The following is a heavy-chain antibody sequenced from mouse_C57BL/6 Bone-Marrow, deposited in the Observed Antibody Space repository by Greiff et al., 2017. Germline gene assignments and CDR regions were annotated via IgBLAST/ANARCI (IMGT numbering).Heavy chain of an antibody. CDR3: ARSQNWDWIAY. CDR1: GYAFTNYL. V-gene: IGHV1-54*01. CDR2: INPGSGGT. D-gene: IGHD4-1*01. Sequence: QVQLQQSGAELVRPGTSVKVSCKASGYAFTNYLIEWVKQRPGQGLEWIGVINPGSGGTNYNEKFKGKATLTADKSSSTAYMQLSSLTSEDSAVYFCARSQNWDWIAYWGQGTLVTVSA. J-gene: IGHJ3*01.